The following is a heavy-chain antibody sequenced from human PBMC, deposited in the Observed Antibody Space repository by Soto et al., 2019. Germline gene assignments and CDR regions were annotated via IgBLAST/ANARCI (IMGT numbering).Heavy chain of an antibody. Sequence: ASVKVSCKASGYTFTGYYMHWVRQAPGQGLEWMGWINPSSGGTNYAQKFQGWVTMTRDTSISTAYMELSRLRSDDTAVYYCARDLSVRSRYCSSTSCSRSAFDIWGQGTMVTVSS. V-gene: IGHV1-2*04. D-gene: IGHD2-2*01. CDR1: GYTFTGYY. J-gene: IGHJ3*02. CDR3: ARDLSVRSRYCSSTSCSRSAFDI. CDR2: INPSSGGT.